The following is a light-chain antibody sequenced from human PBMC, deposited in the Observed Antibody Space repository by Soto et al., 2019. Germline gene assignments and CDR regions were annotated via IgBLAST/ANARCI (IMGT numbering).Light chain of an antibody. Sequence: DIQVTQSPATLSASVGDTVSITCRANQSVLTWLAWYQQKPGKAPNLLIYKASRLRDGVPSRFSGSGSGTDFTLTITSLQPDDFASYFGQHYFSYPYAFGQGTKLEI. CDR2: KAS. CDR3: QHYFSYPYA. V-gene: IGKV1-5*03. J-gene: IGKJ2*01. CDR1: QSVLTW.